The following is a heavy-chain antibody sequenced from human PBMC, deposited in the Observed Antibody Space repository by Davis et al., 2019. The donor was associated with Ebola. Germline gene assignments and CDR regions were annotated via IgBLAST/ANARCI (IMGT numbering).Heavy chain of an antibody. CDR3: ARASPNWDY. Sequence: AASVKVSCKASGGTFSSYTISWVRQAPGQGLEWMGRIIPILGIANYAQKFQGRVTITADKSTSTAYMELRSLRSDDTAVYYCARASPNWDYWGQGTLVTVSS. J-gene: IGHJ4*02. CDR1: GGTFSSYT. V-gene: IGHV1-69*02. CDR2: IIPILGIA.